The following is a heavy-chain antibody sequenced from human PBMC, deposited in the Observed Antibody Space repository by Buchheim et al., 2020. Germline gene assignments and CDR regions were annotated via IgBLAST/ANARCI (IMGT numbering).Heavy chain of an antibody. V-gene: IGHV3-73*02. J-gene: IGHJ4*02. D-gene: IGHD6-13*01. CDR3: AGGYSSTWYYY. CDR2: VRTNAYNYAT. Sequence: EVQLVDSGGGLVQPGGSLKLSCAASGFTFSGSGVHWVRQASGGGLEWVGLVRTNAYNYATAYAPSLKGRLTISRDDSKKTAYLQMNSLKTEDTAVYYCAGGYSSTWYYYWGQGTL. CDR1: GFTFSGSG.